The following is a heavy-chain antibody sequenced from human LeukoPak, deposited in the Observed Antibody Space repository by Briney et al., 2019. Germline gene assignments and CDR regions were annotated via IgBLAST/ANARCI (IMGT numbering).Heavy chain of an antibody. CDR2: ISGSGGST. CDR1: GFTFSSYS. D-gene: IGHD4-17*01. V-gene: IGHV3-23*01. J-gene: IGHJ6*02. CDR3: AKGPYYGDYYYYGMDV. Sequence: GGSLRLSCAASGFTFSSYSMNWVRQAPGKGLEWVSAISGSGGSTYYADSVKGRFTISRDNSKNTLYLQMNSLRAEDTAVYYCAKGPYYGDYYYYGMDVWGQGTTVTVSS.